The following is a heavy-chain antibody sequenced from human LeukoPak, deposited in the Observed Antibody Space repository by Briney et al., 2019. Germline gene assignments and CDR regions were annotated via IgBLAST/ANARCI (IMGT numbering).Heavy chain of an antibody. D-gene: IGHD6-6*01. CDR3: ARDSSANYYFDY. V-gene: IGHV3-21*01. CDR1: GFTFSRYS. CDR2: ISSTGTYI. Sequence: GGSLRLSCAASGFTFSRYSMNWVRQAPGKGLEWVSSISSTGTYIFYVDSLKGRFTISRDNAKNSLYLQMNSLRAEDTAVYYCARDSSANYYFDYWGQGTLVTVSS. J-gene: IGHJ4*02.